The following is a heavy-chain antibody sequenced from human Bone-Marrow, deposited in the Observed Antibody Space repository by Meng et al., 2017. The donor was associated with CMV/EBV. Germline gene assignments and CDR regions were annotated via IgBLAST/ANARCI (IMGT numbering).Heavy chain of an antibody. CDR2: IYHSGST. D-gene: IGHD6-13*01. J-gene: IGHJ5*02. CDR1: GYSTSSVYY. Sequence: SETLSLTCTVSGYSTSSVYYWGWIRQPPGKGLEWIGSIYHSGSTYYNPSLKTRDTIPVDTSKNQFSLKLSSVTAADRAGNYCARGRSSSWYPGWFDPWGQGTLVTVSS. CDR3: ARGRSSSWYPGWFDP. V-gene: IGHV4-38-2*02.